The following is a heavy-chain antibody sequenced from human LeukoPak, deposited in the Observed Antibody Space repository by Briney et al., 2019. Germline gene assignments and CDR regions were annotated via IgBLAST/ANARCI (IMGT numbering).Heavy chain of an antibody. D-gene: IGHD6-19*01. CDR2: ISSSGNTI. V-gene: IGHV3-48*03. CDR1: GFTFSSYE. CDR3: ARSRAVASNNYFHP. Sequence: GGSLRLSCAASGFTFSSYEMNWVRQAPGKGLEWVSHISSSGNTIYYADSVKGRFTISRDNAKNSLYLQMNSLRAEDTAVYYCARSRAVASNNYFHPWRQGTLVTVSS. J-gene: IGHJ5*02.